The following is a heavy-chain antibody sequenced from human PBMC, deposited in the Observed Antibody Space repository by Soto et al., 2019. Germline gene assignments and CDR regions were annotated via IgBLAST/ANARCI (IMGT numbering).Heavy chain of an antibody. CDR1: GFTFSSYA. CDR2: ITSNGGNT. Sequence: GGSLRLSCAASGFTFSSYAMHWVRQAPGKGLEYVSAITSNGGNTDYASSVKGRFTISRDNSKNTLYLQMGSLRAEDTAVYYCARVWLASRDAFDIWGQGTMVTVSS. CDR3: ARVWLASRDAFDI. D-gene: IGHD3-9*01. J-gene: IGHJ3*02. V-gene: IGHV3-64*01.